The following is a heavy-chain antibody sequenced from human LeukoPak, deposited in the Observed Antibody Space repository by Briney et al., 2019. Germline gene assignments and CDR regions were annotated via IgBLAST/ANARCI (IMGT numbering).Heavy chain of an antibody. CDR1: GGTFSSYA. CDR2: IIPIFGTA. CDR3: ARGDARQTRLLQAFDY. D-gene: IGHD3-22*01. V-gene: IGHV1-69*13. J-gene: IGHJ4*02. Sequence: ASVKVSCKASGGTFSSYAISWVRQAPGQGLEWMGGIIPIFGTANYAQKFQGRVTITADESTSTAYMELSSLRSEDTAVYYCARGDARQTRLLQAFDYWGQGTLVTVSS.